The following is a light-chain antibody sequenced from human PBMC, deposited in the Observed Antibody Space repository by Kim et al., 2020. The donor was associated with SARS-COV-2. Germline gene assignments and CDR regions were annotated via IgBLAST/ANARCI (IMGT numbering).Light chain of an antibody. J-gene: IGLJ1*01. Sequence: SYELTQPPSVSVSPGQTASVTCTGDDLGNRFVCWYQQKPGQPPVLVIYQDTHRPSGIPERFSGSNSGMTATLTITGAQAVDEADYYCQAWDSRTAVFGPGTKVTVL. CDR2: QDT. CDR3: QAWDSRTAV. CDR1: DLGNRF. V-gene: IGLV3-1*01.